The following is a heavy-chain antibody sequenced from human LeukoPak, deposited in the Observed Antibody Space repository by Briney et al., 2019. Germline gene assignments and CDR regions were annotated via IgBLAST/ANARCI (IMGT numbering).Heavy chain of an antibody. CDR1: GGSLSSYY. CDR2: IYTRGST. CDR3: ARNTYYDFWSGYAFDY. Sequence: PSETLSHTCTVTGGSLSSYYWSWIGQPAGKGLEWIGRIYTRGSTNYNPSLKSRVTMSVDTSKTQFSLKLSSVTAADTAVYYCARNTYYDFWSGYAFDYWGQGTLVTVSS. V-gene: IGHV4-4*07. J-gene: IGHJ4*02. D-gene: IGHD3-3*01.